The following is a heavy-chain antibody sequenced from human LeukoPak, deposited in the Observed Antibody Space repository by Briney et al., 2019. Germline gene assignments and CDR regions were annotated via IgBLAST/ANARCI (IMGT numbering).Heavy chain of an antibody. D-gene: IGHD2-2*01. CDR1: GFTFSTYW. J-gene: IGHJ1*01. CDR3: ARDKGYCSSTSCYPAEYFQH. Sequence: GGSLRLSCAASGFTFSTYWMSWVRQAPGKGLEWVANIKQDGTEKYYVDSVKGRFTISRDNAKNSLYLQMNSLRAEDTAVYYCARDKGYCSSTSCYPAEYFQHWGQGTLVTVSS. V-gene: IGHV3-7*01. CDR2: IKQDGTEK.